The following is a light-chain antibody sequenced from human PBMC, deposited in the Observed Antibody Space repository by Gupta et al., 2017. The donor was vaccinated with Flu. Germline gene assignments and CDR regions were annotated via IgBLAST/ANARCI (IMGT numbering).Light chain of an antibody. V-gene: IGKV1-5*03. Sequence: SASVGDRVTITCRASQSISSWLAWYQQKPGKAPNLLIYKASSLESGVPSRFSGSGSGTEFTLTISSLQPDDFATYYCQQYNSYPWTFGQGTKVEIK. CDR3: QQYNSYPWT. CDR1: QSISSW. CDR2: KAS. J-gene: IGKJ1*01.